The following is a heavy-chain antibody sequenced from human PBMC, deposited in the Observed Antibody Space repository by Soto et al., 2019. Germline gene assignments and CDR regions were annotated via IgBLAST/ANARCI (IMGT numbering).Heavy chain of an antibody. D-gene: IGHD1-26*01. CDR1: GGTFSTYA. Sequence: QVQLVQSGAEVKKAGSSVKVSCKASGGTFSTYAITWVRQAPGQGLEWLGGIIPIFGTTDYARKFQGRVTITAAESTSTVFIELSSLTSEDTAVYYCARGVGAYYFDYWGQGTLVTVSS. V-gene: IGHV1-69*01. CDR3: ARGVGAYYFDY. J-gene: IGHJ4*02. CDR2: IIPIFGTT.